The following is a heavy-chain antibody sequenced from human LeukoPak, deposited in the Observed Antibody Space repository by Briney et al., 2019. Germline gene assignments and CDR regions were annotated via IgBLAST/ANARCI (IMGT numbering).Heavy chain of an antibody. CDR2: IKQDGSVK. J-gene: IGHJ5*02. V-gene: IGHV3-7*01. Sequence: GGSLRLSCAASGFSFSSYWMTWVRQAPGKGLEWVANIKQDGSVKNYVDSVKGRFSISRDNPKNSLYLQMNSLRAEDTAVYYCAKDRSAGFDPWGQGTLVTVSS. CDR3: AKDRSAGFDP. CDR1: GFSFSSYW.